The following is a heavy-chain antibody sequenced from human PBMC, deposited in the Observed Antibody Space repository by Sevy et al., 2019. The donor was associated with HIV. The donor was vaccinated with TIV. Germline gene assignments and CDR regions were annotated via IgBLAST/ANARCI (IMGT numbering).Heavy chain of an antibody. CDR1: GFTVSRYW. CDR3: ARKRITMVRGVIGDAFDI. V-gene: IGHV3-7*03. Sequence: GGSLRLSCAASGFTVSRYWMSWVRQAPGKGLEWVANIKQDGSEKYYVDSVKGRFTISRDNAKNSLYLQMNSLRAEDTAVYYCARKRITMVRGVIGDAFDIWGQGTMVTVSS. D-gene: IGHD3-10*01. CDR2: IKQDGSEK. J-gene: IGHJ3*02.